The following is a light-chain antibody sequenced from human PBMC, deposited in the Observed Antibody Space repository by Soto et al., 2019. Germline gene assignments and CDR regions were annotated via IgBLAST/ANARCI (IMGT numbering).Light chain of an antibody. CDR1: QSVSTY. CDR3: QQRSNWPWT. V-gene: IGKV3-11*01. J-gene: IGKJ1*01. Sequence: EIVLTQSPATLSLSPGERATLSRRASQSVSTYLAWYQQKPGQAPRLLIYDASKRATGIPARFSGSGSGTDFTLTIGSLEPEDFAVYYCQQRSNWPWTFGQGTKVEIK. CDR2: DAS.